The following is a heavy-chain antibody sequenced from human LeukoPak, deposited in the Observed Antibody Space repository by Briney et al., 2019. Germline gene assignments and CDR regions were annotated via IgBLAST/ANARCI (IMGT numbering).Heavy chain of an antibody. CDR3: ARGSPYYYGSGSSLNWFDP. D-gene: IGHD3-10*01. CDR1: GGSISSGGYY. J-gene: IGHJ5*02. Sequence: SETLSLTCTVSGGSISSGGYYWSWIRQHPGKGLEWIGYIYYSGSTYYNPSLKGRVTISVDTSKNQFSLKLSSVTAADTAVYYCARGSPYYYGSGSSLNWFDPWGQGTLVTVSS. V-gene: IGHV4-31*03. CDR2: IYYSGST.